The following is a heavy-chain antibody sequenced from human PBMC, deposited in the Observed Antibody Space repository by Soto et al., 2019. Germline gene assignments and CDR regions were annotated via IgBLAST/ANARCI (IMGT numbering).Heavy chain of an antibody. V-gene: IGHV3-74*01. CDR3: ARDTSYRTDY. CDR2: INSDGSTT. D-gene: IGHD2-2*01. CDR1: GFTFSSRW. Sequence: EVRLVESGGGLVQPGGSLRLSCATSGFTFSSRWMHWVRQAPGKGLVWVSYINSDGSTTTYADSVKGRFTISRDNAKNTVYLQMNSLRVDDTAVYYCARDTSYRTDYWGQGTLVNVSS. J-gene: IGHJ4*02.